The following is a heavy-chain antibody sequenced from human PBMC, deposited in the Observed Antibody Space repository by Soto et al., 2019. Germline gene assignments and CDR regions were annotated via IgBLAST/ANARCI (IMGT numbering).Heavy chain of an antibody. J-gene: IGHJ4*02. Sequence: VQLLESGGGLVQPGGSLRLSCSASGFTFSDYAVTWVRQAPGKGLEWVSTIRGSTYYADSVEGRFTMSRDNSMNTVFLHMNSLRAEDTAIYYCATGGYTSPFDYWGRGTLVTVSS. CDR2: IRGST. D-gene: IGHD3-22*01. CDR3: ATGGYTSPFDY. CDR1: GFTFSDYA. V-gene: IGHV3-23*01.